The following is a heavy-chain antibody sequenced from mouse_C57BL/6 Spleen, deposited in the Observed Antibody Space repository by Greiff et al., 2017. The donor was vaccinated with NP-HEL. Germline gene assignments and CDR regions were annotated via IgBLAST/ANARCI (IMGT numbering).Heavy chain of an antibody. J-gene: IGHJ1*03. CDR1: GFSLTSYG. Sequence: QVQLQQSGPGLVQPSQCLSITCTVSGFSLTSYGVHWVRQSPGKGLEWLGVIWSGGSTDYNAAFISRLSISKDNSKSQVFFKMNSLQADDTAIYYCARGGADYGSSYWYFDVWGTGTTVTVSS. CDR3: ARGGADYGSSYWYFDV. CDR2: IWSGGST. V-gene: IGHV2-2*01. D-gene: IGHD1-1*01.